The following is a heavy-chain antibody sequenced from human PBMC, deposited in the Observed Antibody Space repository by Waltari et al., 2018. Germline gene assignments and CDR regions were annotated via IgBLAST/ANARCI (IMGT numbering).Heavy chain of an antibody. Sequence: QVQLVQSGAEVKKPGSSAKVSCKVSGGTFSSYAMSLVRQAPGQGLEWMGGIIPILGIANYAQKFQGRVTITADKSTSTAYMELSSLRSEDTAVYYCARDLGDYYGSGSYGFDIWGQGTMVTVSS. V-gene: IGHV1-69*10. J-gene: IGHJ3*02. CDR2: IIPILGIA. CDR3: ARDLGDYYGSGSYGFDI. D-gene: IGHD3-10*01. CDR1: GGTFSSYA.